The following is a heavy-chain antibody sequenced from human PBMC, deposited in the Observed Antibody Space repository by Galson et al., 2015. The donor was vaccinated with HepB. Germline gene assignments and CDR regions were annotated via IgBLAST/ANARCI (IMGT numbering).Heavy chain of an antibody. CDR3: ALEWTNYWYFDL. J-gene: IGHJ2*01. CDR2: ISGSVGSL. D-gene: IGHD3/OR15-3a*01. V-gene: IGHV3-23*01. Sequence: SLRLSCAASGFTFSSYAMSWVRQAPGKGLEWVSSISGSVGSLHYADSVKGRFTISRDNSKNTLYLQMNSLEAEDTAIYYCALEWTNYWYFDLWGRGTLVTVSS. CDR1: GFTFSSYA.